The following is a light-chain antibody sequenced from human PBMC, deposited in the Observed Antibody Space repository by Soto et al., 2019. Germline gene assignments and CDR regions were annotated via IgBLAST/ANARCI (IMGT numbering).Light chain of an antibody. CDR2: EVS. CDR3: VQSIQFPLT. J-gene: IGKJ4*01. CDR1: QSLLTSGGKTQ. Sequence: IVMTQTPLSLPVTPGQPASISCKSSQSLLTSGGKTQLYWYLQKPGQPPQLLIYEVSKRFSGVPDRFSGRGSGTDYTLKISRVEAEDLGVYYCVQSIQFPLTFGGGTSVEIK. V-gene: IGKV2D-29*01.